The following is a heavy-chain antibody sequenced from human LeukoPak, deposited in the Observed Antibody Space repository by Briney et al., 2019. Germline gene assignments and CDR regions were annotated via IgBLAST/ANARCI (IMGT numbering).Heavy chain of an antibody. CDR1: GGSISSSSYY. D-gene: IGHD4-23*01. Sequence: SETVSLTCTVSGGSISSSSYYWGWIRQPPGKGLEWIGSIYYSGSTYYNPSLKSRVTISVDTSKNQFSLKLSSVTAADTAVYYCARNGGGNSGFRVNLYYYGMDVWGQGTTVTVSS. J-gene: IGHJ6*02. V-gene: IGHV4-39*07. CDR3: ARNGGGNSGFRVNLYYYGMDV. CDR2: IYYSGST.